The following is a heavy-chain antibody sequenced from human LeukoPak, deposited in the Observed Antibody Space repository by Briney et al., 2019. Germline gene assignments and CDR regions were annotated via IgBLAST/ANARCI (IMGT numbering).Heavy chain of an antibody. CDR1: GGSISGYY. CDR2: IYYSGNS. V-gene: IGHV4-59*01. J-gene: IGHJ4*02. CDR3: ARVSSSSWSAVDY. D-gene: IGHD2-2*01. Sequence: PSETLSLTCTVSGGSISGYYWSWIRQPPGKGLEWIGYIYYSGNSNYNPSLKSRVTISADTSKNQFSLNLSSVTAADTAVYYCARVSSSSWSAVDYCGQGTLVTVSS.